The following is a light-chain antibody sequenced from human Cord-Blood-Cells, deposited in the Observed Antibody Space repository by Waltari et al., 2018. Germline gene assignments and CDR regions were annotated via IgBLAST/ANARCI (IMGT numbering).Light chain of an antibody. CDR1: SSDVVSYNL. J-gene: IGLJ3*02. CDR2: EGS. V-gene: IGLV2-23*01. CDR3: CSHAGSSTWV. Sequence: QSALTQPASVSGSPGQSITISCTGTSSDVVSYNLVSWYQQHPGKAPKLMIYEGSKRPSGVSNRFSGSKSGNTASLTISGLQAEDEADYYCCSHAGSSTWVFGGGTKLTVL.